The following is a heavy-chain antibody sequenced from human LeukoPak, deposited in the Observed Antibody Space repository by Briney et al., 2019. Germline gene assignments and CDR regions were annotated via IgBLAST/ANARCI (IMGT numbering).Heavy chain of an antibody. D-gene: IGHD2-15*01. Sequence: PRGSPRHSCAHSRVTLSTYAMSWVRETPGKGLEWVAPTRSSDAGTYNADSVRGRFTLSRDNSKNTLYLQMNSLRDEDAAVCFSAKAPITSCRGAYFFPFVSWGQGALVTVSS. CDR1: RVTLSTYA. CDR3: AKAPITSCRGAYFFPFVS. V-gene: IGHV3-23*01. J-gene: IGHJ4*02. CDR2: TRSSDAGT.